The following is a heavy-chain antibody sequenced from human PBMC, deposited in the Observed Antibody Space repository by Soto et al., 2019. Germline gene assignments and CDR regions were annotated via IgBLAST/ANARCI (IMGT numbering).Heavy chain of an antibody. CDR3: ARTAGPTPFDP. CDR1: REIFTSNT. J-gene: IGHJ5*02. CDR2: ITAGNGNT. Sequence: ASVKVSCKASREIFTSNTMHWVRQAPGQRLEWMGRITAGNGNTKYSQKFQGRLTITRDTSASTVYMELNNLRSEDTAVYDCARTAGPTPFDPWGQGTPVTVSS. V-gene: IGHV1-3*01. D-gene: IGHD6-19*01.